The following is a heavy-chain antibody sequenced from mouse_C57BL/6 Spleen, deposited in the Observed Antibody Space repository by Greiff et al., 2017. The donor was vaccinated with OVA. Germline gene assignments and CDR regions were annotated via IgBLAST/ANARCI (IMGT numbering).Heavy chain of an antibody. D-gene: IGHD3-2*02. CDR3: ARAKTTQAPTWFAD. Sequence: QVQLQQPGAELVKPGASVKMSCKASGYTFTSYWITWVKQRPGQGLEWIGDIYPGSGRTNYNEKLKSKATLTVDKYYSIAYMQRSSLTSEDSAVYYCARAKTTQAPTWFADWGKGTLVTVSA. CDR2: IYPGSGRT. CDR1: GYTFTSYW. J-gene: IGHJ3*01. V-gene: IGHV1-55*01.